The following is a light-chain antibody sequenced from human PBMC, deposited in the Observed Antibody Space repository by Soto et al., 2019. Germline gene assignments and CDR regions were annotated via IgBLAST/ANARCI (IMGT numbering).Light chain of an antibody. V-gene: IGLV2-14*01. J-gene: IGLJ2*01. Sequence: QSALTQPASVSGSPGQSITIYCTGTRSDVGGYNFVSWYQQHPGKVPKLLIYDVTHRPSGVSNRFSASKSANTASLTISGLQAEDEADYYCSSYTSTNTLVFGVGTKVTVL. CDR3: SSYTSTNTLV. CDR1: RSDVGGYNF. CDR2: DVT.